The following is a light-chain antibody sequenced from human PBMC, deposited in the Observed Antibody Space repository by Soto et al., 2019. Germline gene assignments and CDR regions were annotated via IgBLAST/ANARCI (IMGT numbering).Light chain of an antibody. CDR3: LQDYRYPFT. J-gene: IGKJ2*01. CDR2: AAS. Sequence: AIQITQSPSSLSASVGDRVTITCRASQVLRNDLGWYQHIPGKAPKLLIYAASTLQNGVPSRFSGSGSGTDFTLTISGLKPEDSATYYCLQDYRYPFTFGQGTKLQIK. V-gene: IGKV1-6*01. CDR1: QVLRND.